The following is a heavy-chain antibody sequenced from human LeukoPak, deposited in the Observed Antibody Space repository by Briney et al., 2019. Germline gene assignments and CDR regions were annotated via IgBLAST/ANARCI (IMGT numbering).Heavy chain of an antibody. Sequence: ASVKVSCKASGYTFTSYAVHWVRQAPGQRPEWMEWIDAGSGNTGCSQEFQGRVTITRDTSASTAYMELSSLTSEDTAVYYCARRGVTTQYSFYAMAVWGQGTTVTVSS. J-gene: IGHJ6*02. V-gene: IGHV1-3*01. CDR1: GYTFTSYA. CDR3: ARRGVTTQYSFYAMAV. CDR2: IDAGSGNT. D-gene: IGHD2-21*02.